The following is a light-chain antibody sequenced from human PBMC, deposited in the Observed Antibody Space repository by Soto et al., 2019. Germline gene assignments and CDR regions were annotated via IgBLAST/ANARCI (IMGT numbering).Light chain of an antibody. Sequence: QSALSQPASVSGSPGQTITISCTGPSTDVGGYNAVSWYQRHPGKAPKLIIYEVTHRPSGVSDRFSASKSGNTASLTISWLQAEDEADYYCNSFRVSHLYVFGTGTKVTVL. CDR2: EVT. CDR1: STDVGGYNA. J-gene: IGLJ1*01. V-gene: IGLV2-14*01. CDR3: NSFRVSHLYV.